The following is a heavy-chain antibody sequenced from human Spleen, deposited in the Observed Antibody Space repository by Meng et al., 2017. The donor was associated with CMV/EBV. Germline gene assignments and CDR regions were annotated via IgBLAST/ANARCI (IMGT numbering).Heavy chain of an antibody. CDR1: GFTFSSYS. J-gene: IGHJ4*02. D-gene: IGHD4-11*01. CDR2: ISSSSSTI. V-gene: IGHV3-48*04. Sequence: GESLKISCEASGFTFSSYSMNWVRQAPGKGLEWVSYISSSSSTIYYADSVKGRFTISRDNAKNSLYLQMNSLRAEDTAVYYCARDDTSNYDYWGQGTLVTVSS. CDR3: ARDDTSNYDY.